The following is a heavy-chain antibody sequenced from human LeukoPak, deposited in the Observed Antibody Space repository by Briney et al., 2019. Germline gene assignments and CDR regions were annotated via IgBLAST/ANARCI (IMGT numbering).Heavy chain of an antibody. CDR3: ARYSWDAFDI. CDR1: GYTFTAYY. J-gene: IGHJ3*02. V-gene: IGHV1-2*04. D-gene: IGHD2-21*01. Sequence: ASVKVSCKASGYTFTAYYMHWVRQAPGQGLEWMGRINPNSGTTNYVQKFQDWVTMTRDTSISTAYLELTRLKSDDTAVYYCARYSWDAFDIWGQGTMVTVSS. CDR2: INPNSGTT.